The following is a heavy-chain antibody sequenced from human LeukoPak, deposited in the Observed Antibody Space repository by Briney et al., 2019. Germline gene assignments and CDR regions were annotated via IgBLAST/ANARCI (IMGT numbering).Heavy chain of an antibody. CDR3: AREGGFYRPLDY. D-gene: IGHD3-3*01. Sequence: PSGTLSLTCGVPGGSVINTNWWTWVRQPPGKGLEWIGEVHLDGRTNYNPSLESRLTMSVDVFENQVSLKLTSVTAADTAVYYCAREGGFYRPLDYSGQGTLVTVSS. V-gene: IGHV4-4*02. CDR2: VHLDGRT. J-gene: IGHJ4*02. CDR1: GGSVINTNW.